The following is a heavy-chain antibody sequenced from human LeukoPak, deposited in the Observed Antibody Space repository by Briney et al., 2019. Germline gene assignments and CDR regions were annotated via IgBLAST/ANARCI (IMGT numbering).Heavy chain of an antibody. CDR1: GFTFSSYG. D-gene: IGHD6-13*01. V-gene: IGHV3-30*03. CDR2: ISYDGSNK. CDR3: ARPSSRYYFDY. Sequence: PGGSLRLSCVVSGFTFSSYGTHWVRQAPGKGLEWVAVISYDGSNKYYADSVKGRFTISRDNSKNTLYLQMNSLRAEDTAVYYCARPSSRYYFDYWGQGTLVTVSS. J-gene: IGHJ4*02.